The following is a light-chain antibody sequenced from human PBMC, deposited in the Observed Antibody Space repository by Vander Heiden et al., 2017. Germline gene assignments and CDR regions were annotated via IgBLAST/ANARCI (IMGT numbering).Light chain of an antibody. J-gene: IGKJ4*01. CDR1: QSVLSSSNNKNY. V-gene: IGKV4-1*01. CDR2: WAS. Sequence: DIVMTQSPDYLDVSLGERATINCKSSQSVLSSSNNKNYLAWYQQIPGQPPKLLINWASTRESGVPDRFSGSGSGTDFTLTISSLQAEDVAVYYCQQSSTAPLTFGGGTKVEIK. CDR3: QQSSTAPLT.